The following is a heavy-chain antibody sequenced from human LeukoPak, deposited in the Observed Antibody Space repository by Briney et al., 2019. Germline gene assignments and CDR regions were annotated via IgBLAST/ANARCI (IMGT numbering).Heavy chain of an antibody. CDR3: ARVVLTITTSGYMDV. Sequence: PGGSLRLSFSASGFTFSTYSVTWVRQAPGKGLEGISYISSSGSTIYYADSVKGRFTISRDNAKNSLYLQMNSLRAEDTAVYYCARVVLTITTSGYMDVWGKGTTVTVSS. CDR2: ISSSGSTI. J-gene: IGHJ6*03. D-gene: IGHD4-11*01. V-gene: IGHV3-48*01. CDR1: GFTFSTYS.